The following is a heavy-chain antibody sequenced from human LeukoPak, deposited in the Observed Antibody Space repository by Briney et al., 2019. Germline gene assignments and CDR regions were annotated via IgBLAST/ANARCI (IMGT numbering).Heavy chain of an antibody. D-gene: IGHD3-22*01. CDR1: GYTFTGYY. V-gene: IGHV1-69*04. CDR3: ARDPRNYYDSSGPPPLDY. CDR2: IIPILGIA. J-gene: IGHJ4*02. Sequence: GASVKVSCKASGYTFTGYYMHWVRQAPGQGLEWMGRIIPILGIANYAQKFQGRVTITADKSTSTAYMELSSLRSEDTAVYYCARDPRNYYDSSGPPPLDYWGQGTLVTVSS.